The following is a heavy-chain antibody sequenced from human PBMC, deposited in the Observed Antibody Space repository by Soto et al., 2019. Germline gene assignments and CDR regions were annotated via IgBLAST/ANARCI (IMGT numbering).Heavy chain of an antibody. D-gene: IGHD3-10*01. Sequence: QVQLQESGPGLVKPSETLSLTCTVSGDSIRSSGYYWSWIRQHPGKGLEWIGYIYYSGSTYYNPSIKSRVTISLDTSKTRSSLKLSSVTVADTAVYYCTRDNGRRVRGIPVANYYYGMDVWGQGTTVTVSS. CDR3: TRDNGRRVRGIPVANYYYGMDV. J-gene: IGHJ6*02. CDR1: GDSIRSSGYY. CDR2: IYYSGST. V-gene: IGHV4-31*03.